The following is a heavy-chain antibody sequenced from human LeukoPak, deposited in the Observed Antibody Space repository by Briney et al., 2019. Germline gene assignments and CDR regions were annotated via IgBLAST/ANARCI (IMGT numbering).Heavy chain of an antibody. Sequence: PGGSLSLSCAASGFTVNNNYVSWVRQAPGKGLEWVSVIYGGGSTYYADCVKGRFTISRDNSKNTVYLQMNSLRAEDAAVYYCARVQRSSNWFDPWGQGTLVTVSS. CDR2: IYGGGST. CDR1: GFTVNNNY. CDR3: ARVQRSSNWFDP. J-gene: IGHJ5*02. D-gene: IGHD5-24*01. V-gene: IGHV3-53*01.